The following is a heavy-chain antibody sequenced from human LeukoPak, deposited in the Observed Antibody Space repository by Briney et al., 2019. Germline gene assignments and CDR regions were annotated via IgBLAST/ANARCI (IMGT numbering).Heavy chain of an antibody. V-gene: IGHV5-51*01. CDR3: AGWQGGSGWYDAFDI. Sequence: GKSLKISCKGSGYSFNDYWIGWVRQMPGKGLEWMGIFYPDDSDTRYSPSFQGHVTISADKSLSTAYLHWSSLRASDTVMYYCAGWQGGSGWYDAFDIWGQGTMVTVSS. J-gene: IGHJ3*02. CDR2: FYPDDSDT. CDR1: GYSFNDYW. D-gene: IGHD6-19*01.